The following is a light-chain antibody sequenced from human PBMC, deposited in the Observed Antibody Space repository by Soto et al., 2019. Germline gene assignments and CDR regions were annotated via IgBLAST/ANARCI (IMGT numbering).Light chain of an antibody. Sequence: EIVLTQSPGTLSLSPGERATLSCRASQSVSSSYLAWYQQKPGQAPRLLIYGAFSRATGIPDRFRGSGSGTDFTLTISRLESEDFAVYYCQQYGSSFGTFGQGTKVEIK. CDR3: QQYGSSFGT. CDR2: GAF. V-gene: IGKV3-20*01. CDR1: QSVSSSY. J-gene: IGKJ1*01.